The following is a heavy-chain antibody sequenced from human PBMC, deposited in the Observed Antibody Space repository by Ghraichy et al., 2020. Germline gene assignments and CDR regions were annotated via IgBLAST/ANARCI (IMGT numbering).Heavy chain of an antibody. CDR3: ARDGGPSHGAQLDY. CDR1: GFAFNSYT. J-gene: IGHJ4*02. CDR2: ITMSSTFT. V-gene: IGHV3-21*01. D-gene: IGHD2-2*01. Sequence: GESLNISCAASGFAFNSYTLNWVRQVPGKGLEWISSITMSSTFTYYADSVKGRFLISRDNAKNSLNLHMSGLGADDTAIYYCARDGGPSHGAQLDYWGQGTLVTVSS.